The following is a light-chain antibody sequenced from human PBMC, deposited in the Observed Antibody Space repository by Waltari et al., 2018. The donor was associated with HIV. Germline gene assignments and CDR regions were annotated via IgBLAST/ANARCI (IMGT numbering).Light chain of an antibody. CDR2: SNN. J-gene: IGLJ2*01. CDR1: SSHIGSTT. V-gene: IGLV1-44*01. Sequence: QSVLTQPPSASGTPGQRVTISCSGSSSHIGSTTVNWYQQLPGTAPKLLIYSNNQRPSGVPDRFSGSKSGTSASLAISGLQSEDEADYYCAAWDDSLNGVVFGGGTKLTVL. CDR3: AAWDDSLNGVV.